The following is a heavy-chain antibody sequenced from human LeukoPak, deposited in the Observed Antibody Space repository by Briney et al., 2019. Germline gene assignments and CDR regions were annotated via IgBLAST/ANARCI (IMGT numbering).Heavy chain of an antibody. Sequence: PSETLSLTCAVSCGSVSSSNWWSWVRQPPGKGLDCIVEIYHIGSTNYNPSLKSRVTISVDKSKNQFSLKLSSVTAADTAVYYCARHSAHSSTNDAFDMWGQGSLVTVSS. D-gene: IGHD6-13*01. CDR1: CGSVSSSNW. J-gene: IGHJ3*02. CDR2: IYHIGST. CDR3: ARHSAHSSTNDAFDM. V-gene: IGHV4-4*02.